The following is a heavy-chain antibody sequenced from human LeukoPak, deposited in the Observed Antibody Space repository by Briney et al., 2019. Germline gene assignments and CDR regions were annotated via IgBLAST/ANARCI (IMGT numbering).Heavy chain of an antibody. CDR2: IRSKAYGGTT. J-gene: IGHJ6*02. V-gene: IGHV3-49*03. D-gene: IGHD3-3*02. CDR3: TSRLVLVDYYGMDV. CDR1: GFTFGDYA. Sequence: GGSLRLSCTASGFTFGDYAMSWFRQAPGKGLEWVGFIRSKAYGGTTEYAASVKGRFTISRDDSKSIAYLQMNSLKTEDTAVYYCTSRLVLVDYYGMDVWGQGTTVTVSS.